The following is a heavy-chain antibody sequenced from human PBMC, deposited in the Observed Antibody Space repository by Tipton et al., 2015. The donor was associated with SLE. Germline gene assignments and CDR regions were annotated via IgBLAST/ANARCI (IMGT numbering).Heavy chain of an antibody. CDR1: GDSISSSTYY. Sequence: TLSLTCTVSGDSISSSTYYWGWIRQPPGKGLEWIGNMYFSGCTYYSPSLKSRVIISGDTSKNQFSLKLSSVTAADTAVYYCARIEGGGYSAYWGQGTLVTVPS. D-gene: IGHD5-12*01. J-gene: IGHJ4*02. V-gene: IGHV4-39*07. CDR3: ARIEGGGYSAY. CDR2: MYFSGCT.